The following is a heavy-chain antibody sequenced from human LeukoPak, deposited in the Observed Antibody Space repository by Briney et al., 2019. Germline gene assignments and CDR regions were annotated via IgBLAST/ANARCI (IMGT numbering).Heavy chain of an antibody. CDR3: ARDRHDILTGYFWDYYMDV. V-gene: IGHV1-46*01. D-gene: IGHD3-9*01. CDR2: INPSGGST. Sequence: GASVKVSCKASGYTFTSYYMHWVRQAPGQGLEWMGIINPSGGSTSYAQKFQGRVTMTRDTSISTAYMELSRLRSDDTAVYYCARDRHDILTGYFWDYYMDVWGKGTTVTVSS. J-gene: IGHJ6*03. CDR1: GYTFTSYY.